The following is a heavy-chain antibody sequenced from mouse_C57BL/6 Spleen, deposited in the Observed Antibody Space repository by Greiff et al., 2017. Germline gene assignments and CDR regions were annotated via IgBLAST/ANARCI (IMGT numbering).Heavy chain of an antibody. CDR3: GGLLLPRYAMDY. CDR1: GYTFTSYG. V-gene: IGHV1-81*01. D-gene: IGHD1-1*01. J-gene: IGHJ4*01. Sequence: QVQLQQSGAELARPGASVKLSCKASGYTFTSYGISWVKQRPGQGLEWIGEIYPRSGNTNYNEKFKGKATLTADKSSSTAYMELRSLTSEDSAVYFCGGLLLPRYAMDYWGQGTSVTVSS. CDR2: IYPRSGNT.